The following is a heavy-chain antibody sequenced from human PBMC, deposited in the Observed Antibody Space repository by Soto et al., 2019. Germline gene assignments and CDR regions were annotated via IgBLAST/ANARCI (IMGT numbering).Heavy chain of an antibody. CDR2: TYYRSKWYN. Sequence: SQTLSLTCAISGDSVTSNSAAWNWIRQSPSRGLEWLGRTYYRSKWYNDYAVSVKSRITINPDTSKNQFSLQLNSVTPEDTAVYYCARGDAPSKWLVYDYWGQGTLVTVSS. CDR1: GDSVTSNSAA. D-gene: IGHD6-19*01. J-gene: IGHJ4*02. CDR3: ARGDAPSKWLVYDY. V-gene: IGHV6-1*01.